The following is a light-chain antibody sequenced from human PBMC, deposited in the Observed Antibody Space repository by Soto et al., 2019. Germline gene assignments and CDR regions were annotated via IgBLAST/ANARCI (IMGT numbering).Light chain of an antibody. J-gene: IGLJ3*02. V-gene: IGLV1-40*01. CDR2: GNT. CDR1: SSKIGAGYD. CDR3: QSHDSSLNSWV. Sequence: QSVLTQPPSMSGAPGQRVTISCTGSSSKIGAGYDVHWYQLLPGTAPKLLIYGNTNRPSGVPDRFSGSKSGTSASLAITGLRAEDEADYYCQSHDSSLNSWVFGVGTKLTVL.